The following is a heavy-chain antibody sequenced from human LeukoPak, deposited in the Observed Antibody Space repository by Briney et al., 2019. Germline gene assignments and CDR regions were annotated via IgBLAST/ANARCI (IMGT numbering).Heavy chain of an antibody. Sequence: GGSLRLSCAVSGFTFSSYWMSWVRQAPGKGLEWVANIKQDGSGKYYVDSVKGRFTISRDNAKNSLYLQMNSLRAEDTAVYYCASQTTVKYYFDYWGQGTLVTVSS. CDR1: GFTFSSYW. CDR2: IKQDGSGK. D-gene: IGHD4-17*01. CDR3: ASQTTVKYYFDY. J-gene: IGHJ4*02. V-gene: IGHV3-7*02.